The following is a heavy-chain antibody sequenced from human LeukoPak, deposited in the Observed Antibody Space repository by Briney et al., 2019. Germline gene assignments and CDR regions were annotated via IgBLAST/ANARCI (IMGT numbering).Heavy chain of an antibody. Sequence: GGSLRLSCAVSGFTVSSNYMSWVRQAPGKGLEWVSVIYSGGSTYYADSVKGRFTISRDNSKNTLYLQMNSLRAEDTAVYYCARVRVAPPYYYYYMDVWGKGTTVTVSS. J-gene: IGHJ6*03. CDR2: IYSGGST. CDR3: ARVRVAPPYYYYYMDV. V-gene: IGHV3-53*01. D-gene: IGHD5-12*01. CDR1: GFTVSSNY.